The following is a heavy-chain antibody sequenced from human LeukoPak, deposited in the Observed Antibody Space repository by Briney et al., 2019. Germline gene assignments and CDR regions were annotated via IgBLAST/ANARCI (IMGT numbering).Heavy chain of an antibody. V-gene: IGHV3-53*01. Sequence: GGSLRLSCAASGFTVSSNYMSWVRQAPGKGLEWVSVIYSGGSTYYADSVEGRFTISRDNSKNTLYLQMNSLRAEDTAVYYCARDGSESSSWYYWGQGTLVTVSS. CDR3: ARDGSESSSWYY. CDR2: IYSGGST. D-gene: IGHD6-13*01. CDR1: GFTVSSNY. J-gene: IGHJ4*02.